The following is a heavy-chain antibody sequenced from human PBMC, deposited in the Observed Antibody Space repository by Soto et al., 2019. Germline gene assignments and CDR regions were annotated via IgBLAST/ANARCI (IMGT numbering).Heavy chain of an antibody. CDR1: GITFPNYD. Sequence: QVQLVESGGGVVQPERSLRLSCAASGITFPNYDMNWVRQAPGKGLEWVAIIWYDGSNKYYADSVKGRSTISRDNSKNSLYLESNILAVEASAVDHCPGCSYGLEFSGQGTTVTASS. CDR2: IWYDGSNK. J-gene: IGHJ6*02. D-gene: IGHD2-15*01. V-gene: IGHV3-33*01. CDR3: PGCSYGLEF.